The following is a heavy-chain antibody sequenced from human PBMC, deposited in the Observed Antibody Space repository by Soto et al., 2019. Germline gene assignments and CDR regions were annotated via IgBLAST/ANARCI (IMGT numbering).Heavy chain of an antibody. CDR2: IIPIFGTA. Sequence: GASVKVSCKASGGTFSSYAISWVRQAPGQGLEWMGGIIPIFGTANYAQKFQGRVTITADESTSTAYMELSSLRSEDTAVYYCARDKIVVVPAAPYYYYGMDVWGHGTTVTVSS. V-gene: IGHV1-69*13. D-gene: IGHD2-2*01. CDR3: ARDKIVVVPAAPYYYYGMDV. J-gene: IGHJ6*02. CDR1: GGTFSSYA.